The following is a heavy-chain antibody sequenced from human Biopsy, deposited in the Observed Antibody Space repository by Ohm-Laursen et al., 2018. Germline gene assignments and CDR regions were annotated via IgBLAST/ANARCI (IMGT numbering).Heavy chain of an antibody. D-gene: IGHD2-8*01. V-gene: IGHV3-21*01. CDR3: ARDGEAKYCKHGVCPSDF. CDR2: ISASGNHI. Sequence: SLRLSCAASGFRFDNTGMHWVRQGPGKGLEWVSSISASGNHIYYTDSVKGRFTVSRDNGKNSVYLQMNSLRVEDTAVYYCARDGEAKYCKHGVCPSDFWGQGTLVTVSS. J-gene: IGHJ4*02. CDR1: GFRFDNTG.